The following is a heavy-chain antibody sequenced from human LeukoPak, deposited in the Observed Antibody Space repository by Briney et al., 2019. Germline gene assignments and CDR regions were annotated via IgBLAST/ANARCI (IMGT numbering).Heavy chain of an antibody. CDR2: INTDGSIT. CDR3: ARHYSYGMDV. J-gene: IGHJ6*02. V-gene: IGHV3-74*01. CDR1: GFTFSSYW. Sequence: GGSLRLSCAASGFTFSSYWMHWVRQAPGKGLVWVSRINTDGSITSYADSVKGRFTISRDNAKNSLYLQMNSLRAEDTAVYYCARHYSYGMDVWGQGTTVTVSS.